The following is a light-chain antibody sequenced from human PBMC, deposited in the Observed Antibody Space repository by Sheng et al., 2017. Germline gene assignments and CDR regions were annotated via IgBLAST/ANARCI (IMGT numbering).Light chain of an antibody. CDR2: EIT. V-gene: IGLV2-23*02. CDR3: CAYAGRNILV. Sequence: QSALTQPASVSGSPGQSITISCTGTNSDIGSYNFVSWYQQHPGKAPKLMIFEITKRPSGVSHRFSGSRSGYTASLTISGLQAEDEADYYCCAYAGRNILVFGGGTKVTV. J-gene: IGLJ2*01. CDR1: NSDIGSYNF.